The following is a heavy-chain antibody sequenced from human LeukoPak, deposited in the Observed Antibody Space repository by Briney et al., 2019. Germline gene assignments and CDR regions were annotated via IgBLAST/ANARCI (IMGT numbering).Heavy chain of an antibody. CDR1: GFTFSSDAM. D-gene: IGHD6-13*01. Sequence: PGGSLRLSCAASGFTFSSDAMSWVRQAPGKGLEWIGSIYYSGSTYYNPSLKSRVTISVDTSKNQFSLKLSSVTAADTAVYYCARALYSSTWYVLNYWGQGTLVTVSS. CDR3: ARALYSSTWYVLNY. J-gene: IGHJ4*02. V-gene: IGHV4-38-2*01. CDR2: IYYSGST.